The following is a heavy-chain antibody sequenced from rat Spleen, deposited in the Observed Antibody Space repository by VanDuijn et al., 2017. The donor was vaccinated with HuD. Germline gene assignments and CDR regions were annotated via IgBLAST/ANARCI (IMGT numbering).Heavy chain of an antibody. D-gene: IGHD2-2*01. CDR3: AGAGYLRDWYFDF. Sequence: EVQLVESGGGLVQPGGSMKLSCAASGFTFSNYYMAWVRQAPTKGLEWVASISPSGGGTWYRDSGKVRFTISRDNKKSTLYLQMDSLRSDDTATYFCAGAGYLRDWYFDFWGPGTMVTVSS. CDR1: GFTFSNYY. V-gene: IGHV5-25*01. J-gene: IGHJ1*01. CDR2: ISPSGGGT.